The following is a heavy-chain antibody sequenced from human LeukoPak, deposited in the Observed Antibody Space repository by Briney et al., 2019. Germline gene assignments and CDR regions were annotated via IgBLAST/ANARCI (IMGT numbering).Heavy chain of an antibody. J-gene: IGHJ4*02. Sequence: SETLSLTCTVSGGSISSYYWSWIRQPPGKGLEWIGYMYYSGSTNYNPSLKSRVTISVDTSKNQSSLKLSSVTAADTAVYYCARSYGSGTYSGGYWGQGTLVTVSS. D-gene: IGHD3-10*01. CDR1: GGSISSYY. CDR3: ARSYGSGTYSGGY. CDR2: MYYSGST. V-gene: IGHV4-59*08.